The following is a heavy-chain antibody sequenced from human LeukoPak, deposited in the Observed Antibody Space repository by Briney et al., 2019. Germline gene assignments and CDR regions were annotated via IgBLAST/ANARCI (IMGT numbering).Heavy chain of an antibody. D-gene: IGHD6-13*01. CDR3: ARLRYSSSWLDFDY. Sequence: SETLSLTCTVSGGSISSSSYYWGWVRQPPGKGLEWIGSIYYSGSTYYNPSLKSRVTISVDTSKNQFSLKLSSVTAADTAVYYCARLRYSSSWLDFDYWGQGTLVTVSS. CDR1: GGSISSSSYY. J-gene: IGHJ4*02. V-gene: IGHV4-39*01. CDR2: IYYSGST.